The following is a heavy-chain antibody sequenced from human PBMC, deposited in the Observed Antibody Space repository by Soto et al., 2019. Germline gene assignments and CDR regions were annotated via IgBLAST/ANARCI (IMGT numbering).Heavy chain of an antibody. CDR2: ISPYTGNT. CDR1: GYIFVNYG. J-gene: IGHJ6*02. Sequence: QVQLVQSGDEVKKPGASVKVSCKASGYIFVNYGIAWVRQAPGQGLEWMGWISPYTGNTHSASKVQGRLTMTTDTSSSTAYMDLGSLTSDDTAVYYCVMVDNYVTPTPQDVWGQGTTVTVSS. V-gene: IGHV1-18*01. D-gene: IGHD3-16*01. CDR3: VMVDNYVTPTPQDV.